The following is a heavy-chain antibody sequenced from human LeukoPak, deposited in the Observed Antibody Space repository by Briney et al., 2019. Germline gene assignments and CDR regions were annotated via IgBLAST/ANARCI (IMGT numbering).Heavy chain of an antibody. CDR1: GYTFTSYG. CDR3: ARERVPHYYDSSGYPDY. D-gene: IGHD3-22*01. J-gene: IGHJ4*02. V-gene: IGHV1-18*01. Sequence: ASVKVSCKASGYTFTSYGISWVRQAPGQGLEWMGWISAYNGNTNYAQKLQGRVTMTTDTSTSTAYMELRSLRSEDTAVYYCARERVPHYYDSSGYPDYWGQGTLVTVSS. CDR2: ISAYNGNT.